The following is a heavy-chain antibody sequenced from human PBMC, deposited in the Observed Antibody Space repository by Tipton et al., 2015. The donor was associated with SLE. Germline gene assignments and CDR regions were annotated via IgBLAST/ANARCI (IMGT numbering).Heavy chain of an antibody. CDR2: ISSSGGDYT. Sequence: SLRLSCAASGVTFSSNGMSWVRQAPGKGLEWVSSISSSGGDYTYYADSVKGRFTISRANSKNTLFLQMSSLRVEDTAIYYCAKDLDCNSASCWGFDSWGQGSLVTVSS. V-gene: IGHV3-23*01. CDR1: GVTFSSNG. CDR3: AKDLDCNSASCWGFDS. J-gene: IGHJ4*02. D-gene: IGHD2-2*01.